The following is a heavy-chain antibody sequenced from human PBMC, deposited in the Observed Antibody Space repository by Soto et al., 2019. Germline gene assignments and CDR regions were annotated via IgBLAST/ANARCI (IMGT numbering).Heavy chain of an antibody. CDR2: ISYDGSNK. CDR3: AKGYRKSELDD. V-gene: IGHV3-30*18. J-gene: IGHJ4*02. D-gene: IGHD1-1*01. CDR1: GFTFSSYG. Sequence: PGGSLRLSCAASGFTFSSYGMHWVRQAPGKGLEWVAVISYDGSNKYYADSVKGRFTISRDNSKNTLYLQMNSLRVEDTALYYCAKGYRKSELDDWGQGTLVTVSS.